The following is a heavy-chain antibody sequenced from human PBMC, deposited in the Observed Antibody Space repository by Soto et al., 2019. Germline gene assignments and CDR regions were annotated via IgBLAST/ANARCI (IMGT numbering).Heavy chain of an antibody. D-gene: IGHD1-26*01. V-gene: IGHV3-30*18. CDR2: ISDDGDKR. J-gene: IGHJ4*02. CDR1: GFTFSNYG. Sequence: GESLRLSCVGSGFTFSNYGMHWVRQPPGKGLEWVALISDDGDKRYYADSVRGRLNISRDNSKDTLYLQMNSLGPDDTAVYFCAKARVRIVGANSFDYWGQGTPVTV. CDR3: AKARVRIVGANSFDY.